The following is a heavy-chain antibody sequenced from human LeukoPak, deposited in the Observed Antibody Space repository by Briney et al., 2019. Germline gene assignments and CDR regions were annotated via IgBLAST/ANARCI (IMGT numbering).Heavy chain of an antibody. J-gene: IGHJ4*02. Sequence: GGSLRLPCAASGFKISDHYMSWIRQAPGRGLGRVSYIRNRGVSTYYGDSVKGRFTISRDNTKKSLYFEMQSLRVEDTAVYYCARNKRRFDQWGQGTVVTVSS. CDR2: IRNRGVST. CDR3: ARNKRRFDQ. CDR1: GFKISDHY. V-gene: IGHV3-11*01.